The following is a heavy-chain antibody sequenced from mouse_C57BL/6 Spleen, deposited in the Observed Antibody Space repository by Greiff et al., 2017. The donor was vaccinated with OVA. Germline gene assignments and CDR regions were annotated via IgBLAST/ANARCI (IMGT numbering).Heavy chain of an antibody. D-gene: IGHD1-1*01. CDR1: GYTFTSYW. J-gene: IGHJ2*01. CDR2: IYPSDSET. V-gene: IGHV1-61*01. CDR3: ARGTGSEGYYFDY. Sequence: VQLQQPGAELVRPGSSVKLSCKASGYTFTSYWMDWVKQRPGQGLEWIGNIYPSDSETHYNQKFKDKATLTVDKSSSTAYMQLSSLTSEDSAVYYCARGTGSEGYYFDYWGQGTTLTVSS.